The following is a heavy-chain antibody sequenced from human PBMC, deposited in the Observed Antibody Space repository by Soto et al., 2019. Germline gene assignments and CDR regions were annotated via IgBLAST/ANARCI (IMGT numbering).Heavy chain of an antibody. Sequence: QLQLQESGPGVVKPSETLSLTCSVSGGSISSGSYYWGWIRKTPGRGLEGIASMYHGGTTYSNPSLKSRDTRSVDTSKNQFSRRLTSVTAADTAGNYCARRGGRAAATNWFDPWGQGTLDTVAS. CDR3: ARRGGRAAATNWFDP. D-gene: IGHD6-13*01. J-gene: IGHJ5*02. CDR1: GGSISSGSYY. CDR2: MYHGGTT. V-gene: IGHV4-39*01.